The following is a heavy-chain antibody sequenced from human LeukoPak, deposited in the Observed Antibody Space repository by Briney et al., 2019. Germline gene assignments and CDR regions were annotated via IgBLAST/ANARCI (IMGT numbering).Heavy chain of an antibody. Sequence: PGGSLRLSCAASGFTFSSYWMHWVRQAPGKGLVWVSRINSDGSSTSYADSVKGRFTISRDNAKNTLYLQMNSLRAEDTAVYYCARDLEYTSSSPNYYYYYGMDVWGQGTTVTVSS. D-gene: IGHD6-6*01. J-gene: IGHJ6*02. V-gene: IGHV3-74*01. CDR2: INSDGSST. CDR3: ARDLEYTSSSPNYYYYYGMDV. CDR1: GFTFSSYW.